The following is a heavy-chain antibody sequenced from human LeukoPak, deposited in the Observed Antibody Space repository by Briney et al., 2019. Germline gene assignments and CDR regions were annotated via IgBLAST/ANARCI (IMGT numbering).Heavy chain of an antibody. D-gene: IGHD2-21*02. CDR3: ARDSVVTGNDY. V-gene: IGHV1-3*01. J-gene: IGHJ4*02. CDR2: INAGNGNT. CDR1: GYTFTSYA. Sequence: EASVKVSCTASGYTFTSYAMHWVRQAPGQRLEWIGWINAGNGNTKYSQKFQGRVTITRDTSASTAYMELSSLRSEDTAVYYCARDSVVTGNDYWGQGTLVTVSS.